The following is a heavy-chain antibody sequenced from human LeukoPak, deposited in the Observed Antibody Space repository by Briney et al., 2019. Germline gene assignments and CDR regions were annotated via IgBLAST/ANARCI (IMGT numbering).Heavy chain of an antibody. CDR2: INPNSGGT. Sequence: ASVKVSCKASGYTFTGYYMHWVRQAPGQGLEWMGWINPNSGGTNYAQKFQGRVTMTRDTSISTAYMELSRLRSDDTAVYYCARNFPPPPVSYYYDSSGYAPGIDPWGQGTPVTVSS. CDR3: ARNFPPPPVSYYYDSSGYAPGIDP. V-gene: IGHV1-2*02. D-gene: IGHD3-22*01. J-gene: IGHJ5*02. CDR1: GYTFTGYY.